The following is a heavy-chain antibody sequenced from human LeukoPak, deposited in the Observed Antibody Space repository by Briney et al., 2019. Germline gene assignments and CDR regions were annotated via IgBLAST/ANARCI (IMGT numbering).Heavy chain of an antibody. V-gene: IGHV3-48*02. CDR1: GFTFSTYS. CDR2: ISGSGATI. Sequence: PGGSLRLSCAASGFTFSTYSMNWVRQAPGKGLEWVSYISGSGATIYYADSVKGRFTISRDNANNSLYLQMNSLKDGDTAVYYCARDINYYGSGRGAFDYWGQGTLVTVSS. D-gene: IGHD3-10*01. J-gene: IGHJ4*02. CDR3: ARDINYYGSGRGAFDY.